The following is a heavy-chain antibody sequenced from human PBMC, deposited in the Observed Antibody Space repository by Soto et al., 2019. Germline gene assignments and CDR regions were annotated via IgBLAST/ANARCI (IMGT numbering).Heavy chain of an antibody. J-gene: IGHJ5*02. CDR2: INTGNGNT. CDR1: GITSTTYA. D-gene: IGHD5-12*01. V-gene: IGHV1-3*04. Sequence: QVQLVQSGAEVKKPWASVKVSCKASGITSTTYAIHWVRQAPGQGLEWMGWINTGNGNTRDSQRFLGRVSLTTDTTASTASMDLSSLTSEETAVSYCARAISGYVTWGQGTLITVSS. CDR3: ARAISGYVT.